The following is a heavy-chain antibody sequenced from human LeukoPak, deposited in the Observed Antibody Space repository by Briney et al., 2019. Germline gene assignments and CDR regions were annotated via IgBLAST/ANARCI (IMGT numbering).Heavy chain of an antibody. CDR1: GFTFSTYS. Sequence: PGGFLRLSCVASGFTFSTYSMNWFRQAPGKGLEWVSTMTPGDTYIYYTDSVKGRFTISRDDAKNSLYLQMSSLRAEDTAVYYCVGVSISRLGADLLYDVWGQGTTVLVSS. J-gene: IGHJ6*02. V-gene: IGHV3-21*01. CDR3: VGVSISRLGADLLYDV. D-gene: IGHD3-3*01. CDR2: MTPGDTYI.